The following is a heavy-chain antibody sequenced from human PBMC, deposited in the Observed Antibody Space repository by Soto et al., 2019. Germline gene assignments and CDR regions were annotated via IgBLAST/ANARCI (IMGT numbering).Heavy chain of an antibody. J-gene: IGHJ3*02. CDR2: IYSSGSA. CDR3: ARVGKTSSNDAFDI. V-gene: IGHV4-59*07. Sequence: SDTMSLACAASGDTFKSYYCIDMRQPPGKGLEWIGYIYSSGSANYNPSLKSRVTLSIDTSKNQISLTLNSVTAADTAVYFCARVGKTSSNDAFDIWGQGTMVTVSS. D-gene: IGHD6-13*01. CDR1: GDTFKSYY.